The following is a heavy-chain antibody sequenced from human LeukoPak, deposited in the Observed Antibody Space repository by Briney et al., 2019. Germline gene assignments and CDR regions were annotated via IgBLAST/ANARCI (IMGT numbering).Heavy chain of an antibody. D-gene: IGHD2-2*01. V-gene: IGHV3-30*18. J-gene: IGHJ6*02. CDR2: ISYDGSNK. Sequence: VQPGRSLRLSCAASGFTFSSYGMHWVRQAPGKGLEWVAVISYDGSNKYYADSVKGRFTISRDNSKNTLYLQMNSLRAEDTAVYYCANPPAVVPYYYGMDVWGQGTTVTVSS. CDR3: ANPPAVVPYYYGMDV. CDR1: GFTFSSYG.